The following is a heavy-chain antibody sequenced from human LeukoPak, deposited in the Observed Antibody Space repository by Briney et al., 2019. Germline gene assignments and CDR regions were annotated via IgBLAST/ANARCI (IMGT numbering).Heavy chain of an antibody. CDR1: GGSISSGSYY. V-gene: IGHV4-39*07. CDR3: ASGKYSGYETSGFDY. J-gene: IGHJ4*02. CDR2: IYYSGST. D-gene: IGHD5-12*01. Sequence: SETLSLTCTVSGGSISSGSYYWGWIRQPPGKGLEWIGSIYYSGSTYYNPSLKSRVTISVDTSKNQFSLKLSSVTAADTAVYYCASGKYSGYETSGFDYWGQGTLVTVSS.